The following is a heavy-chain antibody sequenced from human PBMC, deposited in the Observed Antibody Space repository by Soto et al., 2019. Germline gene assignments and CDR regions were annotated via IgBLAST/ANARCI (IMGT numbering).Heavy chain of an antibody. V-gene: IGHV1-18*01. D-gene: IGHD2-2*01. CDR3: ARDVVLKRVVPAAGYYYYGMEV. J-gene: IGHJ6*02. Sequence: ASVKVSCKASGYTFTSYGISWVRRAPGQGLEWMGWISAYNGNTNYAQKLQGRVTMTTDTSTSTAYMELRSLRSDDTAVYYCARDVVLKRVVPAAGYYYYGMEVWGQGPTVTVSS. CDR1: GYTFTSYG. CDR2: ISAYNGNT.